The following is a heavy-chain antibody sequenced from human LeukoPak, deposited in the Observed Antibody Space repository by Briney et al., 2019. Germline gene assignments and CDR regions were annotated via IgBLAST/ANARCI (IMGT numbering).Heavy chain of an antibody. D-gene: IGHD2-15*01. J-gene: IGHJ6*03. CDR2: IKQDGSEK. CDR1: GFTFSSYW. V-gene: IGHV3-7*03. Sequence: GGSLRLSCAASGFTFSSYWMSWVRQAPGKGLEWVADIKQDGSEKYYVDSVKGRFTISRDNAKNSLFLQMNSLRAEDTAVYYCARVLRYCSGGNCYSGGLGYMDVWGKGTTVTISS. CDR3: ARVLRYCSGGNCYSGGLGYMDV.